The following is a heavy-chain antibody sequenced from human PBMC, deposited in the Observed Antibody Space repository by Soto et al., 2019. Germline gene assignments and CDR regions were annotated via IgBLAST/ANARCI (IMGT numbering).Heavy chain of an antibody. V-gene: IGHV3-30*19. CDR3: ARWATAGGLDG. CDR1: GFTFRSYV. D-gene: IGHD3-16*01. J-gene: IGHJ1*01. CDR2: TSYDGSDK. Sequence: QVQLVESGGGVVQPGTSLRVSCVGSGFTFRSYVIHWVRQAPGKGLEWVALTSYDGSDKYYGDSVRGRFTISRDNSRNTVDLQMDGLRLENTALYDGARWATAGGLDGWGQGTLVYVSS.